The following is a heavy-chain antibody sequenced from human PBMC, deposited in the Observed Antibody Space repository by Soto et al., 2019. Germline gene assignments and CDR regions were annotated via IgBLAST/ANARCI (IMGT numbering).Heavy chain of an antibody. Sequence: SETLSLSCAVSGFSISSGNYWWWIRKHPGKGLEWIGSVYNGGNTYYNPSLKSRVSISIDLSKNQFSLKLTSATAADTAAHYCARARWYDAFNVWGQGTVVTVSS. CDR3: ARARWYDAFNV. D-gene: IGHD2-15*01. CDR2: VYNGGNT. V-gene: IGHV4-38-2*01. CDR1: GFSISSGNY. J-gene: IGHJ3*01.